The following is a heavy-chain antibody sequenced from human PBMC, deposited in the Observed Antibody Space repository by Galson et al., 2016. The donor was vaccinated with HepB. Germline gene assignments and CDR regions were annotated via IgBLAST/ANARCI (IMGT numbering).Heavy chain of an antibody. CDR1: GGTFSRSA. V-gene: IGHV1-69*13. J-gene: IGHJ6*03. CDR3: ARSPYDGYDYYYYYMDV. D-gene: IGHD5-24*01. Sequence: QSGAEVKKPGASVTVSCKASGGTFSRSAISWVRQAPGQGLEWMGGIIPIFGTARYPQNFQGRVTITADESTSTAYMELSSLRSEDTAVYYCARSPYDGYDYYYYYMDVWGKGTTVTVSS. CDR2: IIPIFGTA.